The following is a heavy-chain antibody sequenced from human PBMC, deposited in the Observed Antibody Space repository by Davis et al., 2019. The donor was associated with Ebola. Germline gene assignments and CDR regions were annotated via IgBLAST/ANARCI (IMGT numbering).Heavy chain of an antibody. Sequence: GESLKISCAASGFSFSNFGMNWVRQAPGKGLQWVSSISDSGGSTYYADSVKGRFTMSRDTSKNTLYLQMNSLRDEDSAVYYCAKDLQGESSSWYFAFDIWGQGAMVTVSS. CDR1: GFSFSNFG. V-gene: IGHV3-23*01. J-gene: IGHJ3*02. CDR2: ISDSGGST. CDR3: AKDLQGESSSWYFAFDI. D-gene: IGHD6-13*01.